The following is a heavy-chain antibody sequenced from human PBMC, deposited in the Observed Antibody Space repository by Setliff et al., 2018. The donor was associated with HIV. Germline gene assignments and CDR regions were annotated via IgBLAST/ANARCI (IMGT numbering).Heavy chain of an antibody. J-gene: IGHJ6*03. CDR1: GGTFSSYA. Sequence: SVKVSCKASGGTFSSYAISWVRQAPRQGLEWMGGIIPIFGTTNYAQKFPGRVTITADESTSTAYVEVSSLRSEDTAVYFCAIGFGRSTWTYYYYYMDVWGKGTTVTVSS. CDR3: AIGFGRSTWTYYYYYMDV. CDR2: IIPIFGTT. V-gene: IGHV1-69*13. D-gene: IGHD6-13*01.